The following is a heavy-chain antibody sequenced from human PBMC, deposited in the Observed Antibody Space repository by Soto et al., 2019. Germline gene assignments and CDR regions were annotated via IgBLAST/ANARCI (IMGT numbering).Heavy chain of an antibody. J-gene: IGHJ4*02. CDR1: GFTFSSYG. V-gene: IGHV3-30*18. CDR3: AKDLNHEQQLAFDY. D-gene: IGHD6-13*01. CDR2: ISYDGSNK. Sequence: PGGSLRLSCAASGFTFSSYGIHWVRQAPGKGLEWVAVISYDGSNKYYADSVKGRFTISRDNSKNTLYLQMNSLRAEDTAVYYCAKDLNHEQQLAFDYWGQGTLVTVSS.